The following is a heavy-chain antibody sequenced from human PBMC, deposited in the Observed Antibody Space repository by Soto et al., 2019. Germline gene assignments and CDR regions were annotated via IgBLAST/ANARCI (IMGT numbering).Heavy chain of an antibody. CDR1: GFTFSSYA. CDR2: ISGSGGST. V-gene: IGHV3-23*01. Sequence: GGSLRLSCAASGFTFSSYAMSWVRQAPGKGLEWVSAISGSGGSTYYADSVKGRFTISRDNSKNTLYLQMNSLRAEDTAVYYCARSFLEWELYGFDYWGQGTLVTVSS. CDR3: ARSFLEWELYGFDY. J-gene: IGHJ4*02. D-gene: IGHD1-26*01.